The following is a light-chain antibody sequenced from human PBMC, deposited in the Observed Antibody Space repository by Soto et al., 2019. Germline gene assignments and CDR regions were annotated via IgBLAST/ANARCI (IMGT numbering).Light chain of an antibody. V-gene: IGKV1-5*01. CDR1: QSIGSW. CDR2: DAS. J-gene: IGKJ5*01. Sequence: DIQMTQSPSTLSASVGDRVTIPCRASQSIGSWLAWYQQQPGKAPKLLIYDASTLESGVPSRFSGSGSGTEFTLTISSLQFDDSATYYCQQYNSYSYTFGQGTRLEI. CDR3: QQYNSYSYT.